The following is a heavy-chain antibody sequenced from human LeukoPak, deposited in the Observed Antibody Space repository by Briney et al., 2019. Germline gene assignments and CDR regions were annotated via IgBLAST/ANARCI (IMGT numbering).Heavy chain of an antibody. CDR1: GGTFSSYA. CDR2: IIPIFGTA. D-gene: IGHD1-26*01. V-gene: IGHV1-69*13. J-gene: IGHJ4*02. Sequence: ASVKVSCKASGGTFSSYAISWVRQAPGQGLEWMGGIIPIFGTANYAQKFQGRVTITADESTSTAYMELSSLRSEDTAVYYCARDFGGSDRLGFDYWGQGTLVTVSS. CDR3: ARDFGGSDRLGFDY.